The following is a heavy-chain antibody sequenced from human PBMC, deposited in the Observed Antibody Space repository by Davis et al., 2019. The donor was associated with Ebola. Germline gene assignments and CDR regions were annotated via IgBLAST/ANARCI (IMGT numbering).Heavy chain of an antibody. CDR3: ARSDYRNSYYYYGMDV. V-gene: IGHV5-51*01. D-gene: IGHD4-11*01. Sequence: TVSCMGSGYSYTNYWFGWLRHIPGKGLEWMGITYPGHSDTSHSPSFQGQVTISADKSISTAYLQWSSLKASATAMYYCARSDYRNSYYYYGMDVWGQGTTVTVSS. CDR2: TYPGHSDT. J-gene: IGHJ6*02. CDR1: GYSYTNYW.